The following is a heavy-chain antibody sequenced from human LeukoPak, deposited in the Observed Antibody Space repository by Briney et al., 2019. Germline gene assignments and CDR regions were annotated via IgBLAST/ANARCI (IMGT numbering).Heavy chain of an antibody. CDR2: ISYDGSNK. CDR1: GFTFSSFG. J-gene: IGHJ4*02. CDR3: AKGGRSSWHNDC. Sequence: GGSLRLSCAASGFTFSSFGMHWVCQAPGKGLEWVALISYDGSNKYYADSVKGRFTIYRDNSKSALYLQMNGLRAEDTAVYYCAKGGRSSWHNDCWGQGSLVTVSS. V-gene: IGHV3-30*18. D-gene: IGHD6-13*01.